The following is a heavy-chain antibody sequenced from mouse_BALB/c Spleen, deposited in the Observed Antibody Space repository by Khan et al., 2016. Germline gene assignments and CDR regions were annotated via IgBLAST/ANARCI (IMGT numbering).Heavy chain of an antibody. CDR1: GYTFTDYN. CDR2: IYPYNGGT. CDR3: ARHGSFAY. Sequence: EVQLQESGPELVKPGASVKISCKASGYTFTDYNMHWVKQSHGKSLEWIGYIYPYNGGTGYNQQFKSKATLTVDNSPSTAYMELRSLTSEDSAGYYGARHGSFAYWGQGTLVTVSA. J-gene: IGHJ3*01. V-gene: IGHV1S29*02. D-gene: IGHD1-2*01.